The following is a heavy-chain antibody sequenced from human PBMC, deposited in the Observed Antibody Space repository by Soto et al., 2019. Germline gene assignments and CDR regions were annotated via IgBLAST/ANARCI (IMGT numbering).Heavy chain of an antibody. CDR1: GFTFTNAW. J-gene: IGHJ4*02. CDR3: TSRIRTTNDY. Sequence: PGGSLRLSCAASGFTFTNAWMNWVRQAPGKGPEWVGRVKTKADGGTTDYAAPAKGRFTISRDDSISTVYLQMNSLKIEDTAVYYCTSRIRTTNDYWGQGTLVTVSS. CDR2: VKTKADGGTT. D-gene: IGHD1-1*01. V-gene: IGHV3-15*07.